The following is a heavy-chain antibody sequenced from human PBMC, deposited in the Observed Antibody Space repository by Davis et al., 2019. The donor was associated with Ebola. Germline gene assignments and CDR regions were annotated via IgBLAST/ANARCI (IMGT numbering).Heavy chain of an antibody. J-gene: IGHJ4*02. CDR3: AREVGSTFRGLEYYFDS. CDR1: GFTFSSYA. CDR2: FYRGGPT. Sequence: GGSLRLSCAASGFTFSSYAMSWVRQAPGKGLEWVSVFYRGGPTHYADSVQGRFTISRDDSKNTLSLQMNSLRAEDTAVYYCAREVGSTFRGLEYYFDSWGQGTLVTVSS. D-gene: IGHD3-10*01. V-gene: IGHV3-66*01.